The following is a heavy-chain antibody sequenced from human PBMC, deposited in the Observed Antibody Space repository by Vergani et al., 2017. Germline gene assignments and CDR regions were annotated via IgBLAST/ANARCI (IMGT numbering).Heavy chain of an antibody. J-gene: IGHJ6*02. CDR2: ISYDGSNK. V-gene: IGHV3-30*18. CDR1: GFTFSSYG. CDR3: AKDQYSSSLLAAYYGMDV. Sequence: QVQLVESGGGVVQPGRSLRLSCAASGFTFSSYGMHWVRQAPGKGLEWVAVISYDGSNKYYADSVKCRFTISRDNSKNTLYLQMNSLRAEDTAVYYCAKDQYSSSLLAAYYGMDVWGQGTTVTVSS. D-gene: IGHD6-13*01.